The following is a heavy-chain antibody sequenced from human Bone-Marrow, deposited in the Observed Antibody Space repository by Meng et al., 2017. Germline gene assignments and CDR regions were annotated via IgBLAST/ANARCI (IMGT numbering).Heavy chain of an antibody. CDR3: ARGRDGNNYYFDY. V-gene: IGHV4-38-2*02. CDR1: GYSISSGYY. Sequence: SETLSLTCTVSGYSISSGYYWGWIRQPPGKGLEWIGSIYHSGSTYYNPSLKSRVTISVDTSKNQFSLKLSFVTAADTAVYYCARGRDGNNYYFDYWGQGTLVTVSS. D-gene: IGHD5-24*01. CDR2: IYHSGST. J-gene: IGHJ4*02.